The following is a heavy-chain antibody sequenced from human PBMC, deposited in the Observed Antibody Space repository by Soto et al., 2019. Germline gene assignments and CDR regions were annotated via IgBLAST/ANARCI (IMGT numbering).Heavy chain of an antibody. D-gene: IGHD3-3*01. V-gene: IGHV4-61*03. Sequence: SETLSLTCTVSGGSVSSGSHYWSWIRQPPGKGLEWIGNIYYSGSTKYNPSLKSRVTISVDRSRNHFSLNLRSVTTADTALYICARDTSYVFGSGYVGFDPWGKGTLVTVSS. CDR1: GGSVSSGSHY. CDR2: IYYSGST. CDR3: ARDTSYVFGSGYVGFDP. J-gene: IGHJ5*02.